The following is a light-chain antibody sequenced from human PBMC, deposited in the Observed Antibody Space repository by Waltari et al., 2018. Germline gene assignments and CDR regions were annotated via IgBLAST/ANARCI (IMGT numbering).Light chain of an antibody. J-gene: IGLJ1*01. Sequence: QSALTQPASVSGSPGQSITISCTGTSSDVGAYDHVSWYEQHPGKAPKLMIYDVSIRPSGVSDRFSGSKSGNTASLTISGLLAEDEADYYCLSYTTSDTYVFGTGTKVTVL. V-gene: IGLV2-14*03. CDR1: SSDVGAYDH. CDR2: DVS. CDR3: LSYTTSDTYV.